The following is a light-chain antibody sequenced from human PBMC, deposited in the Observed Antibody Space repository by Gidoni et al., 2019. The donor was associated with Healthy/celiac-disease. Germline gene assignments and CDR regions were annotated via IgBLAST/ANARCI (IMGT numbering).Light chain of an antibody. V-gene: IGLV3-19*01. CDR3: NSRDSSVNLLEVV. CDR1: SIRIYY. J-gene: IGLJ2*01. Sequence: SSELTQDPAVSVALGQTVRITCQGDSIRIYYARWYQQQPGQAPVLVIYGKKHRPSGIPDRCSGSSSANTASLTITGAQAQDEADYYCNSRDSSVNLLEVVFRGGPKPTVL. CDR2: GKK.